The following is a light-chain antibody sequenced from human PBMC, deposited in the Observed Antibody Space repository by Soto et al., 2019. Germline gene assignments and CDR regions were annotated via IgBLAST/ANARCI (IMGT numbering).Light chain of an antibody. CDR2: DVS. J-gene: IGLJ1*01. CDR3: SSYTGSSTRLYV. Sequence: QSVLTQPASVSGSPGQSITISCTGTSSDVGGYNYVSWYQQHPGKAPKLMIYDVSNRPSGISNRFSGSKSGNTSSLTISGLQAEVEGDYYCSSYTGSSTRLYVFGTGTKVTVL. CDR1: SSDVGGYNY. V-gene: IGLV2-14*03.